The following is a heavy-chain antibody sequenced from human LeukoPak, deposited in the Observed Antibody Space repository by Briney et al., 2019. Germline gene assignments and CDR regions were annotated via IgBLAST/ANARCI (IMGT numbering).Heavy chain of an antibody. V-gene: IGHV1-69*05. CDR2: IIPIFGTA. CDR1: GGTFISYA. J-gene: IGHJ4*02. D-gene: IGHD3-9*01. CDR3: ARVGYYDILTGYYKGGYFDY. Sequence: ASVKVSCKASGGTFISYAISWVRQAPGQGLEWMGGIIPIFGTANYAQKFQGRVTITTDESTSTAYMELSSLRSEDTAVYYCARVGYYDILTGYYKGGYFDYWGQGTLVTVSS.